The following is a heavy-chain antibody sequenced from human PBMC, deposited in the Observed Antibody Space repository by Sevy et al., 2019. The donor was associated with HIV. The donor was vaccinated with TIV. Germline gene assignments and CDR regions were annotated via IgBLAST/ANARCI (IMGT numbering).Heavy chain of an antibody. CDR3: AKDQRGVSGPDLDY. J-gene: IGHJ4*02. V-gene: IGHV3-23*01. CDR2: ISGSGVST. Sequence: GGSLRLPCVASGFRFSNYAMTWVRQAPGKGLEWVSAISGSGVSTYYADSVKGRFTISRDKSKNTVYLQMNSLRAEDTAVYYCAKDQRGVSGPDLDYWGQGTLVTVSS. CDR1: GFRFSNYA. D-gene: IGHD6-19*01.